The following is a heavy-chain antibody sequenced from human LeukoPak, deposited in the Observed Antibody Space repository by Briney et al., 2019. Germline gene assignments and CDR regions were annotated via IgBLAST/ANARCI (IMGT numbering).Heavy chain of an antibody. Sequence: SETLSLTCTVSGGSISSGDYYWRWIRQHPGKGLEWIGDIFNSGSTYYTPSLKSRVTISVDTSKNLFSLKLSSVTAADMGVYYCARDWDSWGQGTLVTV. J-gene: IGHJ4*02. CDR2: IFNSGST. CDR3: ARDWDS. V-gene: IGHV4-31*03. CDR1: GGSISSGDYY.